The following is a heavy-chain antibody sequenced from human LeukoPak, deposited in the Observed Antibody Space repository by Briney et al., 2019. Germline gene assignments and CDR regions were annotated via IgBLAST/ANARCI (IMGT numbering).Heavy chain of an antibody. CDR1: GGSVSRYY. Sequence: PSETLSLTCIVSGGSVSRYYWSWVRQPPGKGLEWIGYIYYSGNTNYIPSLKGRVTMSVDTSKNQFSLNLTSVTAADTAVYYCARTEITIPRGPRGFDIWGQGTMVTVSS. CDR2: IYYSGNT. D-gene: IGHD3-10*01. V-gene: IGHV4-59*02. CDR3: ARTEITIPRGPRGFDI. J-gene: IGHJ3*02.